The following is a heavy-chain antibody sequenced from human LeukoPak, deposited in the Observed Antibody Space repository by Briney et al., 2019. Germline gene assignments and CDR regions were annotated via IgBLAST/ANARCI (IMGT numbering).Heavy chain of an antibody. D-gene: IGHD1-26*01. J-gene: IGHJ1*01. CDR1: GYTFTTYG. V-gene: IGHV1-18*01. Sequence: ASVKVSCEASGYTFTTYGISWVRQAPGQGLEWMGWISAYNGNTKYAQKLQGRVTMTTDTSTSTAYMELKSLRSDDTAVYYCARDQMGGSYYGYFQHWGQGTLVTVSS. CDR3: ARDQMGGSYYGYFQH. CDR2: ISAYNGNT.